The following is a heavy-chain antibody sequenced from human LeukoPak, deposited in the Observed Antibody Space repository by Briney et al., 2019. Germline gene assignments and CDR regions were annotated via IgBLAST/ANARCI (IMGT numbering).Heavy chain of an antibody. V-gene: IGHV4-4*07. J-gene: IGHJ3*02. CDR1: GGSISSYY. CDR2: IYTSGST. Sequence: SETLSLTCTVSGGSISSYYWSWIRQPAGKGLEWIGRIYTSGSTNYNPSLKSRVTMSVDTSKNQFSLKLSSVTAADTAVYYCARSSTSSKNDAFDIWGQGTMVTVSS. CDR3: ARSSTSSKNDAFDI. D-gene: IGHD2-2*01.